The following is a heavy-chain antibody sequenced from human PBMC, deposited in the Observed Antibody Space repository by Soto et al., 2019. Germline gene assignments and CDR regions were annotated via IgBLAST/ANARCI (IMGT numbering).Heavy chain of an antibody. CDR1: GGSISSGGYY. J-gene: IGHJ5*02. D-gene: IGHD2-2*01. Sequence: SETLFLTCTVSGGSISSGGYYWSWIRQHPGKGLEGIGYIYYRGSTYYNPSLKNRVTISVEKSKNQFSLKLSSVTAAETAVYYFARGLAVVVPAALGGSNWFDPWGQGTLVTVSS. CDR2: IYYRGST. V-gene: IGHV4-31*03. CDR3: ARGLAVVVPAALGGSNWFDP.